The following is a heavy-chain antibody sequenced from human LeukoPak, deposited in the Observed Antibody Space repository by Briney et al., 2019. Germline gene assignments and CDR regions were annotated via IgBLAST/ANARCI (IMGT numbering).Heavy chain of an antibody. CDR1: GYTFTSYD. Sequence: GASVKVSCKASGYTFTSYDINWVRQATGQGLEWMGWVNPNSGNTGYAQKFQGRVTMTRNTSISTAYMELGSLRSEDTAVYYCARAEDSSPYYYYMDVWGKGTTVTVSS. CDR2: VNPNSGNT. J-gene: IGHJ6*03. V-gene: IGHV1-8*01. CDR3: ARAEDSSPYYYYMDV. D-gene: IGHD6-13*01.